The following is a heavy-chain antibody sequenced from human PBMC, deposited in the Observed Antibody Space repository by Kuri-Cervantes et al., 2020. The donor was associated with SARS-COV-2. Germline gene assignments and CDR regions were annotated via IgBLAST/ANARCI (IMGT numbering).Heavy chain of an antibody. Sequence: GSLRLSCAVYGGSFSGYYWSWIRQPPGKGLEWIGEINHSGSTNYNPSLKSRVTISVDTSKNQFSLKLSSVTAADTAVYYCARGRGYSYGFSNYYMDVWGKGTTVTVSS. J-gene: IGHJ6*03. D-gene: IGHD5-18*01. CDR2: INHSGST. V-gene: IGHV4-34*01. CDR1: GGSFSGYY. CDR3: ARGRGYSYGFSNYYMDV.